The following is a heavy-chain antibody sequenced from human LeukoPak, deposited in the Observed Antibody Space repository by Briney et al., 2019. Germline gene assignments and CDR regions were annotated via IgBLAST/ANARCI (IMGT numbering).Heavy chain of an antibody. J-gene: IGHJ4*02. D-gene: IGHD3-16*02. V-gene: IGHV4-59*01. CDR1: GGSISSYY. CDR2: IYYSGST. CDR3: AREIRRKSPYDYVWGSYRDDPIYYFDY. Sequence: SETLSLTCTVSGGSISSYYWSWIRQPPGKGLEWIGYIYYSGSTNYNPSLKSRVTISVDTSKNQFSLKLSSVTAADTAVYYCAREIRRKSPYDYVWGSYRDDPIYYFDYWGQGTLVTVSS.